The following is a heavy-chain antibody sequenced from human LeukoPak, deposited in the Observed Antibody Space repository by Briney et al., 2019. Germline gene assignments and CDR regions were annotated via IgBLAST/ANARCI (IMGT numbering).Heavy chain of an antibody. D-gene: IGHD7-27*01. V-gene: IGHV4-39*07. J-gene: IGHJ3*02. CDR2: IYYSGST. CDR3: ARGDPDPNWGSRSAFDI. CDR1: GGSISSTSYF. Sequence: SETLSLTCIVSGGSISSTSYFWGWIRQPPGKGLEWIGSIYYSGSTYYNPSLKSRVTISVDTSKNQFSLKLSSVTAADTAVYYCARGDPDPNWGSRSAFDIWGQGTMVTVSS.